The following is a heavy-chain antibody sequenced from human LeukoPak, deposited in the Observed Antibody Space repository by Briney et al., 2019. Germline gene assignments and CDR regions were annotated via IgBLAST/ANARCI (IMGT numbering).Heavy chain of an antibody. V-gene: IGHV1-69*05. CDR2: IIPIFGTA. D-gene: IGHD6-19*01. Sequence: SVKVSCKASGYTFTSYDISWVRQAPGQGLEWMGRIIPIFGTANYAQKFQGRVTITTDESTSTAYMELSSLRSEDTAVYYCARDVDSSGWFSGFDPWGQGTLVTVSS. CDR3: ARDVDSSGWFSGFDP. CDR1: GYTFTSYD. J-gene: IGHJ5*02.